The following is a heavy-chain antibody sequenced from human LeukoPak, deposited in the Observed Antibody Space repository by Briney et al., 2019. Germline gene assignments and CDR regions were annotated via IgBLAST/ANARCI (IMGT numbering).Heavy chain of an antibody. Sequence: PGGSLRLSCAASGFTFSSYWMAWVRQAPGKGLEWVANIKEDESAKHQADSVKGRFTISRDNARNSVYLQMSSLRGDDTAVYYCARDVGGSLDYWGQGTLVTVSS. J-gene: IGHJ4*02. CDR3: ARDVGGSLDY. V-gene: IGHV3-7*01. CDR1: GFTFSSYW. D-gene: IGHD1-26*01. CDR2: IKEDESAK.